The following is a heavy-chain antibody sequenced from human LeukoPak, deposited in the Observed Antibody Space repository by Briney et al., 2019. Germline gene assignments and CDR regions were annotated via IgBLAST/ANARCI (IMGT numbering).Heavy chain of an antibody. D-gene: IGHD3-10*01. V-gene: IGHV3-48*02. Sequence: GGSLRLSCAASGFTFSSYSMNWVRQAPGKGLEWVSYISSRSSSIYYADSVKGRFTLSRDNAKNSLYLQMNSLRDEDTAVYYCARAGKTGAAAFDIWGQGTMVTVSS. CDR1: GFTFSSYS. CDR3: ARAGKTGAAAFDI. CDR2: ISSRSSSI. J-gene: IGHJ3*02.